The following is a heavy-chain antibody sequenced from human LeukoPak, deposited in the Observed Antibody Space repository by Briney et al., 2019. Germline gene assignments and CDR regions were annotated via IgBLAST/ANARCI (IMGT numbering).Heavy chain of an antibody. D-gene: IGHD3-10*01. CDR2: IRYDGRNK. CDR3: AKGGAVSSKSITLIRGARKYYYYMDV. J-gene: IGHJ6*03. Sequence: GGSLRLSCAASGFTFSTYGMHWVRQAPGKGLEWVAFIRYDGRNKYYADSVKGRFTISRDNSKNTLCLQMNSLRAEDTAVYYCAKGGAVSSKSITLIRGARKYYYYMDVWGKGTTVTISS. V-gene: IGHV3-30*02. CDR1: GFTFSTYG.